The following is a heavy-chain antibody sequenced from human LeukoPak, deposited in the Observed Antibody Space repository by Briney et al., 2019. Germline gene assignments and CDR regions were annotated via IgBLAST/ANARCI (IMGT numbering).Heavy chain of an antibody. CDR2: ISSSSSYI. J-gene: IGHJ6*02. Sequence: PGGSLRLSCAASGFTFSSYSMNWARQAPGKGLEWVSYISSSSSYIYYADSVKGRFTISRDNAKNSLYLQMNSLRAEDTAVYYCARDGVAAAGTVYYGMDVWGQGTTVTVSS. V-gene: IGHV3-21*05. CDR3: ARDGVAAAGTVYYGMDV. D-gene: IGHD6-13*01. CDR1: GFTFSSYS.